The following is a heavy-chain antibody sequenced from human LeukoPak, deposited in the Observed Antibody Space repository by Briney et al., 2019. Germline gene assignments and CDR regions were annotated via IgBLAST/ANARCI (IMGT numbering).Heavy chain of an antibody. V-gene: IGHV1-2*02. CDR1: GYTFTGYY. D-gene: IGHD6-13*01. CDR3: ARGGSRSSGAFDI. Sequence: ASVKVSCKASGYTFTGYYLHWVRQAPGQGLEWVVWIDPNDGGTNYAQTFQGRVTMTRDTSISTAYMELSRLRFDDTAVYYCARGGSRSSGAFDIWGQGTMVTVSS. J-gene: IGHJ3*02. CDR2: IDPNDGGT.